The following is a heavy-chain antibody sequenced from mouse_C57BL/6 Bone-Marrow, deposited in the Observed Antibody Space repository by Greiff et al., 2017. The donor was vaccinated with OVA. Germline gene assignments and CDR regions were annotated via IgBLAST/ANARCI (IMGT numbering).Heavy chain of an antibody. Sequence: VQLQQSGPGLVQPSQSLSITCTVSGFSLTSYGVHWVRQSPGKGLEWLGVIWSGGSTDYNAAVISRLSISKDNSKSLVFFKMNSLKADDTAIYYCARRGLRRYAMDYWGQGTSVTVSS. CDR2: IWSGGST. D-gene: IGHD2-2*01. CDR3: ARRGLRRYAMDY. J-gene: IGHJ4*01. V-gene: IGHV2-2*01. CDR1: GFSLTSYG.